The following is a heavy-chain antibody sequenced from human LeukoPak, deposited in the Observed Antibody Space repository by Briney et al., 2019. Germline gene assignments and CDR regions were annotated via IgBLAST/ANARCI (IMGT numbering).Heavy chain of an antibody. CDR1: GFTFSSYA. J-gene: IGHJ4*02. Sequence: GGSLRLSCAASGFTFSSYAMSWVRQAPGKGLEWVSVIYSGGSTYYADSVKGRFTISRDNSKNTLYLQMNSLRAEDTAVYYCARGSKQRHVDYWGQGTLVTVSS. V-gene: IGHV3-66*01. D-gene: IGHD5-24*01. CDR2: IYSGGST. CDR3: ARGSKQRHVDY.